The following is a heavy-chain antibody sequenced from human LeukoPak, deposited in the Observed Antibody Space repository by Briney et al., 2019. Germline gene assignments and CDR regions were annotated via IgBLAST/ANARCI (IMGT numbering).Heavy chain of an antibody. Sequence: GGSLRLSCAASGFTFSSYAMSWVRQAPGEGLEWVSAISGSGGSTYYADSVKGRFTISRDNSKNTLYLQMNSLRAEDTAVYYCAKFGRWDYYDSSGYTPYYFDYWGQGTLVTVSS. CDR2: ISGSGGST. D-gene: IGHD3-22*01. CDR3: AKFGRWDYYDSSGYTPYYFDY. V-gene: IGHV3-23*01. J-gene: IGHJ4*02. CDR1: GFTFSSYA.